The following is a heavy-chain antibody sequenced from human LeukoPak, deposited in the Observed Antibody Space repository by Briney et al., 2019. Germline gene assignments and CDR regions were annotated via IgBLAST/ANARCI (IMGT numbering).Heavy chain of an antibody. CDR2: ISYDGSNK. V-gene: IGHV3-30-3*01. J-gene: IGHJ5*02. CDR1: GFTFSSYA. CDR3: ARDSGYCSGGSCYSWFDP. Sequence: PGGSLRLSCAASGFTFSSYAMHWVRQAPGKGLEWVAVISYDGSNKYYADSVKGRFTISRDNSKNTLHLQMNSLRAEDTAVYYCARDSGYCSGGSCYSWFDPWGQGTLVTVSS. D-gene: IGHD2-15*01.